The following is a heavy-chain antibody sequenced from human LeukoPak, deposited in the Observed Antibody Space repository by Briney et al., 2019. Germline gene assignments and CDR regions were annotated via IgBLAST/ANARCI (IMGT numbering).Heavy chain of an antibody. Sequence: GSLRLSCAASGFTFSRYWMSWIRQPPGKGLEWIGEINHSGSTNYNPSLKSRVTISVDTSKNQFSLKLSSVTAADTAVYYCARESVLRYFDWLRPVHDAFDIWGQGTMVTVSS. CDR3: ARESVLRYFDWLRPVHDAFDI. J-gene: IGHJ3*02. D-gene: IGHD3-9*01. CDR1: GFTFSRYW. CDR2: INHSGST. V-gene: IGHV4-34*01.